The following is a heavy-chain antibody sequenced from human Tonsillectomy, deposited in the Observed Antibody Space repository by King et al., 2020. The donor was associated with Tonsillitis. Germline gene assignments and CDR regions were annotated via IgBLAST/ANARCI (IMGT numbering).Heavy chain of an antibody. V-gene: IGHV1-18*04. J-gene: IGHJ4*02. CDR3: ARDRVGIAAAGIIDY. Sequence: QLVQSGAEVKKPGASVKVSCKASGYTFISYGFSGVRQAPGQGLEWIGWIIGYNENTKYAQKLQGRVTMTTDTSTSTAYMELRNLRYDDTAVYFCARDRVGIAAAGIIDYWGQGTLVTVSS. D-gene: IGHD6-13*01. CDR1: GYTFISYG. CDR2: IIGYNENT.